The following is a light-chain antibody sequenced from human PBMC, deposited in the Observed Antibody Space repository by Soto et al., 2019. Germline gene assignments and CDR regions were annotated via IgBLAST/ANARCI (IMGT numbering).Light chain of an antibody. V-gene: IGLV2-14*01. J-gene: IGLJ1*01. CDR3: NSYRSTSTRYV. CDR1: SIDVGGYNY. Sequence: QSALTQPASVSGSPGQSISISCTGTSIDVGGYNYVSWYQQYPGKAPKLIISDVSNRPSGVSNRFSGSKSGNTASLTISDLQAEDEADYYCNSYRSTSTRYVFGTGTKVTVL. CDR2: DVS.